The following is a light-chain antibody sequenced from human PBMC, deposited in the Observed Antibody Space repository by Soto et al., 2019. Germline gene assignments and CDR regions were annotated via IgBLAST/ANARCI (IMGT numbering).Light chain of an antibody. CDR3: QQYNNWPLT. Sequence: IVLTQSPATLSVSPGERVTLSCRASQSVDINLAWYQQKPGQAPRLVIYGASTRATDMPGTFSGSGSGTEFTLTISSLQSEDFGVYYCQQYNNWPLTFGGGTKVDIK. CDR2: GAS. CDR1: QSVDIN. V-gene: IGKV3-15*01. J-gene: IGKJ4*01.